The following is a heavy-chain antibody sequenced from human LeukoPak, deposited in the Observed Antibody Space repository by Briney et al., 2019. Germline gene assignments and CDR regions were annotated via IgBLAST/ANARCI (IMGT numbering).Heavy chain of an antibody. J-gene: IGHJ6*02. V-gene: IGHV3-21*01. D-gene: IGHD3-3*01. CDR2: ISSSSSYI. CDR3: ASLDYDFWSGYRLGDGMDV. CDR1: GFTFSSYS. Sequence: GGSLRLSCAASGFTFSSYSMNWVRQAPGKGLEWVSSISSSSSYIYYADSVKGRFTIPRDNAKNSLYLQMNSLRAEDTAVYYCASLDYDFWSGYRLGDGMDVWGQGTTVTVSS.